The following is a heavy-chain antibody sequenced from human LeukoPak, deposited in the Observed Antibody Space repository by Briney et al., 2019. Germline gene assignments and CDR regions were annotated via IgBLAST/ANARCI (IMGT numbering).Heavy chain of an antibody. J-gene: IGHJ4*02. V-gene: IGHV3-21*01. CDR1: GFTFSSYT. CDR2: LSSGSTYI. CDR3: ARVYQYYFDY. D-gene: IGHD2-2*01. Sequence: GGSLRLSCAASGFTFSSYTMNWVRQAPGKGLEWVSSLSSGSTYIYYADSVKGRFTISRDNSKNTLYLQMNSLRAEDTAVYYCARVYQYYFDYWGQGTLVTVSS.